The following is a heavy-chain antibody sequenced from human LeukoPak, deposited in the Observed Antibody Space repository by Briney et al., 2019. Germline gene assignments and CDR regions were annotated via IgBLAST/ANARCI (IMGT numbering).Heavy chain of an antibody. Sequence: SETLSLTCTASGGSIRSSSYYWGWIRQPPGKGLEWIGSIYYSGSTYYNPSLKSRVTISVDTSKNQFSLKLSSVTAADTAVYYCARGLGYYDSSVGYWGQGTLVTVSS. D-gene: IGHD3-22*01. J-gene: IGHJ4*02. CDR3: ARGLGYYDSSVGY. CDR2: IYYSGST. CDR1: GGSIRSSSYY. V-gene: IGHV4-39*07.